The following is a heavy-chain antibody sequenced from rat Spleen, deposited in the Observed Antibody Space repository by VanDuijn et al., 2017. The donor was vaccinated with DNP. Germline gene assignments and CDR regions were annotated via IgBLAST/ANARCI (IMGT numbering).Heavy chain of an antibody. CDR2: IWNTGGT. CDR1: GGSLTRDN. D-gene: IGHD3-8*01. J-gene: IGHJ4*01. V-gene: IGHV2-41*01. Sequence: QVQLKESGPGLVQPSQTLSLTCTVTGGSLTRDNVHWVRQSPGKGLDWMGVIWNTGGTRYTSTLKSRLSITKDTSKSQVFLERNILQTEDTATYYWATTIPDDAMDGWGLGTSVTVS. CDR3: ATTIPDDAMDG.